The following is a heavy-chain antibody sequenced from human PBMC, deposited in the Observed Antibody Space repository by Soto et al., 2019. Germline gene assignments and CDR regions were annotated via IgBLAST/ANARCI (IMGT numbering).Heavy chain of an antibody. CDR3: ATDYYDSSPSDAFDI. Sequence: VASVKVSCKASGGTFSSYAISWVRQAPGQGLEWMGGIIPIFGTANYAQKFQGRVTITADESTSTAYMELSSLRSEDTAVYYCATDYYDSSPSDAFDIWGQGTMVTVSS. CDR2: IIPIFGTA. J-gene: IGHJ3*02. CDR1: GGTFSSYA. D-gene: IGHD3-22*01. V-gene: IGHV1-69*13.